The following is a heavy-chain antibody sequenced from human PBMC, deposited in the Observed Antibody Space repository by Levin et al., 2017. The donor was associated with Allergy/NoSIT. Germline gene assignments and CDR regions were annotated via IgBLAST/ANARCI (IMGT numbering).Heavy chain of an antibody. CDR3: ARVEGKFGELRFYFQYGMDV. V-gene: IGHV3-7*01. Sequence: GESLKISCAASQFTFNNYWMNWVRQAPGKGLEWVANINQDGSDKYYVDSVKGRFTISRDNAKNSLFLQMNSLRVEDTAVYYCARVEGKFGELRFYFQYGMDVWGQGTTVTVSS. D-gene: IGHD3-10*01. CDR1: QFTFNNYW. CDR2: INQDGSDK. J-gene: IGHJ6*02.